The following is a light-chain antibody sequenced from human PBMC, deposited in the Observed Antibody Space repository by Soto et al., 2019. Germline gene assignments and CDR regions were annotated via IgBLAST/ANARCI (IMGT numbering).Light chain of an antibody. J-gene: IGKJ5*01. V-gene: IGKV3-20*01. CDR3: QQYTGPPTT. CDR2: GAS. CDR1: QTVSSNY. Sequence: EVVSTQSPDTLSFSPGERATLSCRASQTVSSNYLAWCQQRPGQAPRLLIYGASTRAAGIPDRFSGSGSGTDFTLTITRLEPEDSAVYFCQQYTGPPTTFGQGTRLEIK.